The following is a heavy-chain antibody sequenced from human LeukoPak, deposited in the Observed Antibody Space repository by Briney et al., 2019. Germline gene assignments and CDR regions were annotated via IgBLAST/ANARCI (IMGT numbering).Heavy chain of an antibody. J-gene: IGHJ4*02. D-gene: IGHD3-22*01. CDR1: GFTFSSYA. CDR3: AKDRSYYDTGGYYQVDY. Sequence: GGSLRLSCAASGFTFSSYAMSWVRQAPGKGLEWVSAISGLGDTTYYADSVEGRFTISRDNSKNMLYLQMNSLRTEDTAVYYCAKDRSYYDTGGYYQVDYWGQGTLVTVSS. CDR2: ISGLGDTT. V-gene: IGHV3-23*01.